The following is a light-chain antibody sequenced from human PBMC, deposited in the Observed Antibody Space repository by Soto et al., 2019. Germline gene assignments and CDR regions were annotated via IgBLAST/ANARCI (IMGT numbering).Light chain of an antibody. CDR1: QNIDQY. CDR2: ASS. J-gene: IGKJ1*01. Sequence: DIQLTQSPSFVSASVGDRVTITCRTSQNIDQYLNWFQHKPGTTPKLLIYASSNLYVGVSSRFSGSGSGTHFTLTISSLQPEDFGTFYCQQSSSSVSWTCGQGTTVEVK. V-gene: IGKV1-39*01. CDR3: QQSSSSVSWT.